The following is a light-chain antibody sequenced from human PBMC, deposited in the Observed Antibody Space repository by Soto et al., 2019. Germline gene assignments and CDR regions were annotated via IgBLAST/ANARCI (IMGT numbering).Light chain of an antibody. CDR1: QNVNNN. V-gene: IGKV3-15*01. CDR2: GAS. CDR3: QQYNNWPHT. Sequence: EIVMTQSPATLSVSPGERATLSCRASQNVNNNLAWYQQKRGQAPRRLIYGASTTATGISARFSGSGSETEFTLTIGSLQSEDFAIYYWQQYNNWPHTFGGGTKVEIK. J-gene: IGKJ4*01.